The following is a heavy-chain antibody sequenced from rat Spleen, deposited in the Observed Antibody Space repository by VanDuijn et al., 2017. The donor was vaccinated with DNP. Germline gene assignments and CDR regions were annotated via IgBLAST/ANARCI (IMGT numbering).Heavy chain of an antibody. CDR2: ISPSGGKT. Sequence: EVQLVESGGGLVQPGRSLKLSCAASGFTFSNFDMAWVRLAPAKGLEWVTSISPSGGKTYYRDSVKGRFTISRDNGKRTLYLQMERLRSEDTATYYCAKDAFDYWGQGVMVTVSS. J-gene: IGHJ2*01. CDR3: AKDAFDY. CDR1: GFTFSNFD. V-gene: IGHV5-19*01.